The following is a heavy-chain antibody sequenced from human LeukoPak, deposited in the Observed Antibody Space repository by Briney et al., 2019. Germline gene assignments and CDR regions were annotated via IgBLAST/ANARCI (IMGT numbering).Heavy chain of an antibody. D-gene: IGHD4-11*01. Sequence: ASVKVSCKTSGYTFTTHGISWVRQAPGQGLGGMGWISTSKGDTNYAQKFKGRLTMTPDRSTSTAYMELRSLSYDDTAVYYCARDWPTVITDYWGQGTLVTVSS. V-gene: IGHV1-18*01. CDR1: GYTFTTHG. CDR3: ARDWPTVITDY. CDR2: ISTSKGDT. J-gene: IGHJ4*02.